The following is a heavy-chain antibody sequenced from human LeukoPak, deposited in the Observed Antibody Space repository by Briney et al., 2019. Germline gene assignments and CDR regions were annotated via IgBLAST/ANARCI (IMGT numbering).Heavy chain of an antibody. V-gene: IGHV3-11*01. D-gene: IGHD5-12*01. CDR3: GRDFGFSGTKRSFDI. CDR1: GFIFSDYY. Sequence: KPGGSLRLSCAASGFIFSDYYMGWIRQAPGKGLEWVSYISGSGSTIFYADSVKGRFTISRDNAKNSMHLQMNSLRAEDTAVYYCGRDFGFSGTKRSFDIWGQGTMVTVSS. CDR2: ISGSGSTI. J-gene: IGHJ3*02.